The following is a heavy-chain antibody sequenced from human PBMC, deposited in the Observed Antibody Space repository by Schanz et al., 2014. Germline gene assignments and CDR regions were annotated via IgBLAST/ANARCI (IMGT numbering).Heavy chain of an antibody. V-gene: IGHV3-11*01. D-gene: IGHD3-22*01. Sequence: QVQLVESGGGLVKPGGSLRLSCAASGLLFSYYYMSGVRQAPGKGLEWVSYISGSSSTKYYADSVKGRFTISRDNAKNSLFLQMNSLSAEDTAVYYCAKQHGVIQQVSDYWGQGTLVTVSS. J-gene: IGHJ4*02. CDR2: ISGSSSTK. CDR1: GLLFSYYY. CDR3: AKQHGVIQQVSDY.